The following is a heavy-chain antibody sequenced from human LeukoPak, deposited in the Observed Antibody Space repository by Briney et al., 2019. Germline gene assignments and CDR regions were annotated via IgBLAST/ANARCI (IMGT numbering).Heavy chain of an antibody. CDR1: GFTFSSYG. D-gene: IGHD5-18*01. J-gene: IGHJ4*02. CDR3: ANLVRSEDTAMATGDY. CDR2: IRYDGSNK. V-gene: IGHV3-30*02. Sequence: PGGSLRLSCAASGFTFSSYGMHWVRQAPGKGLEWVAFIRYDGSNKYYADSVKGRFTISRDNSKNTLYLQMNSLRAEDTAVYYCANLVRSEDTAMATGDYWGQGTLVTVSS.